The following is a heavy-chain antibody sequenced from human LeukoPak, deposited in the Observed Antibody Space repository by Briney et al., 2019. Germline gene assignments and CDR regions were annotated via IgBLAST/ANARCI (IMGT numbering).Heavy chain of an antibody. CDR3: ARVSGIAVAGTIKD. V-gene: IGHV1-18*01. D-gene: IGHD6-19*01. CDR1: GYTFTSYG. Sequence: ASVKVSCKASGYTFTSYGISWVRQAPGQGLEWMGWISAYNGNTNYAQKLQGRVPMTTDTSTSTAYMELRSLRSDDTAVYYCARVSGIAVAGTIKDWGQGTLVTVSS. J-gene: IGHJ4*02. CDR2: ISAYNGNT.